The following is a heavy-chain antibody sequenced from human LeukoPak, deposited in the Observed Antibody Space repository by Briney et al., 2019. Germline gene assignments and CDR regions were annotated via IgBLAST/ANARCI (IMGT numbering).Heavy chain of an antibody. J-gene: IGHJ3*02. CDR1: GGSFSGYY. V-gene: IGHV4-34*01. CDR3: ASLARYDSSGYYVGAFDI. D-gene: IGHD3-22*01. CDR2: IYYSGST. Sequence: SETLFLTCAVYGGSFSGYYWSWIRQPPGKGLEWIGSIYYSGSTYYNPSLKSRVTISVDTSKNQFSLKLSSVTAADTAVYYCASLARYDSSGYYVGAFDIWGQGTMVTVSS.